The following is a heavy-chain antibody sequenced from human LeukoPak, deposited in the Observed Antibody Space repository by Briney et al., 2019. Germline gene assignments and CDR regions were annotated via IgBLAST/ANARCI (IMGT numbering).Heavy chain of an antibody. CDR2: ISNSGSTK. D-gene: IGHD1-26*01. Sequence: GGSLRLSCAASGFTFSSYEMNWIRQAPGKGLEWISYISNSGSTKYYADSVKGRFTISRDNSKNTLYLQMNSLRAEDTAVYYCARALKDLRRRIGGTTTFEYYYYMDVWGKGTTVIISS. V-gene: IGHV3-48*03. CDR3: ARALKDLRRRIGGTTTFEYYYYMDV. CDR1: GFTFSSYE. J-gene: IGHJ6*03.